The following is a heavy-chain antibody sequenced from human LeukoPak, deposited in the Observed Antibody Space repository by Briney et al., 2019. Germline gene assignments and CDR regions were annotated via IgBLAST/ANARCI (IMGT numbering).Heavy chain of an antibody. Sequence: GGSLRLSCAASGFTVSSNYMSWVRQAPGKGLEWVSVIYSGGSTYYAGSEKGRFTISRDKSNNTLYLQMNSLRAKDTAVYYCARGGYGSGPFDYWGQGTLVTVSS. CDR1: GFTVSSNY. J-gene: IGHJ4*02. CDR2: IYSGGST. V-gene: IGHV3-66*01. D-gene: IGHD3-10*01. CDR3: ARGGYGSGPFDY.